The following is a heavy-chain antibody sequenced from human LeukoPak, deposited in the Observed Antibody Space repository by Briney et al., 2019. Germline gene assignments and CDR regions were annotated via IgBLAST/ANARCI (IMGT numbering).Heavy chain of an antibody. CDR3: AKNDYVWGSYRYFDY. V-gene: IGHV3-23*01. D-gene: IGHD3-16*02. CDR1: GFTFSSYA. Sequence: HPGGSLRLSCAASGFTFSSYAMSWVRQAPGKGLEWVSAISGSGGSTYYADSVKGRFTISRDNSKNTLYLQMNSLRAEDTAVYYCAKNDYVWGSYRYFDYWGQGTLVTVSS. CDR2: ISGSGGST. J-gene: IGHJ4*02.